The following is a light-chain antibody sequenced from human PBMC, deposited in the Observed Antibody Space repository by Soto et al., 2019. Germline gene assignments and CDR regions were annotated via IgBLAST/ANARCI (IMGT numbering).Light chain of an antibody. J-gene: IGKJ5*01. CDR3: QQRSNWPQVT. Sequence: IVLTQSPTPLLLSPGEKATLSSRASQSVSSYLAWYQQKPGQAPGLLIYDASNRATGIPARFSGSGSGTDFTLTISSLEPEDFAVYYCQQRSNWPQVTFGQGTRLEIK. CDR2: DAS. CDR1: QSVSSY. V-gene: IGKV3-11*01.